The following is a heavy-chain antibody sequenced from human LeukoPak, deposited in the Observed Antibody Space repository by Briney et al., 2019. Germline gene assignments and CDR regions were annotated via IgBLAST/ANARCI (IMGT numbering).Heavy chain of an antibody. CDR2: IYYSGST. CDR3: ARAIPGEWFDP. J-gene: IGHJ5*02. Sequence: SQTLSLTCTVSGDSISSGDYYWSWIRQPPGKGLEWIGYIYYSGSTNYNPSLKSRVTISVDTSKNQFSLKLSSVTAADTAVYYCARAIPGEWFDPWGQGTLVTVSS. V-gene: IGHV4-61*08. CDR1: GDSISSGDYY. D-gene: IGHD3-10*01.